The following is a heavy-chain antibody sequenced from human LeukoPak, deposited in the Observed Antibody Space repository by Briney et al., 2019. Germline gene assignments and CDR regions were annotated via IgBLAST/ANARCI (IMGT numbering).Heavy chain of an antibody. CDR1: GGSFSGYY. V-gene: IGHV4-34*01. J-gene: IGHJ4*02. CDR2: INHSGST. Sequence: SETLSLTCAVYGGSFSGYYWSWIRQPPGKGLEWIGEINHSGSTNYNPSLKSRVTISVDTSKNQFSLKLSSVTAADTAVYYCASIAMVRGVLGYWGQGTLVTVSS. D-gene: IGHD3-10*01. CDR3: ASIAMVRGVLGY.